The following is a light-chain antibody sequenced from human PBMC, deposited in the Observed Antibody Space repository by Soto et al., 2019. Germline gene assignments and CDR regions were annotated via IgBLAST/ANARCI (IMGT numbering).Light chain of an antibody. V-gene: IGKV1-27*01. J-gene: IGKJ4*01. CDR2: AAS. Sequence: DIQMTQSPSSLSASVGDRVTSTCRASQGISNDLAWYQQKPGKVPKLLIYAASTMQARVPSRFSGSGSGTDFNLTIISLQPEDVATYSCQKYYSTHLTFGGATKVEIK. CDR1: QGISND. CDR3: QKYYSTHLT.